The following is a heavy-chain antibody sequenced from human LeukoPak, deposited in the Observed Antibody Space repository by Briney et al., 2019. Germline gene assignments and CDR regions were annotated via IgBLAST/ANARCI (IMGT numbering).Heavy chain of an antibody. CDR1: GYTFTGYY. D-gene: IGHD3-22*01. CDR2: INPNSGGT. V-gene: IGHV1-2*06. CDR3: AKELTRDSSGYPRSPDY. J-gene: IGHJ4*02. Sequence: ASVKVSCKASGYTFTGYYMHWVRQAPGQGLEWMGRINPNSGGTNYAQKFQGRVTMTRDTSISTAYMELSRLRSDDTAVYYCAKELTRDSSGYPRSPDYWGQGTLVTVSS.